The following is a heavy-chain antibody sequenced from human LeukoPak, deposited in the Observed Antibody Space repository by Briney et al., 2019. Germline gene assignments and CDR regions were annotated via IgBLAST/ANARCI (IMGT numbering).Heavy chain of an antibody. D-gene: IGHD6-19*01. CDR2: ISSSSSYI. J-gene: IGHJ4*02. CDR3: ARGAVAGYFDY. V-gene: IGHV3-21*01. Sequence: GRSLRLSCAASGFTFSSYAMHWVRQAPGRGLEWVSSISSSSSYIYYADSVKGRFTISRDNAKNSLYLQMNSLRAEDTAVYYCARGAVAGYFDYWGQGTLVTVSS. CDR1: GFTFSSYA.